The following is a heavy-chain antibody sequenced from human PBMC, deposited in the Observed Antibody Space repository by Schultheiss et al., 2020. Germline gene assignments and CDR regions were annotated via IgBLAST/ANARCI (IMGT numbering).Heavy chain of an antibody. D-gene: IGHD4-17*01. J-gene: IGHJ6*02. Sequence: SETLSLTCTVSGGSISSSSYYWGWIRQPPGKGLEWIGSIYYSGSTYYNPSLKSRVTISVDTSKNQFSLKLSSVTAADTAVYYCARDTVPNYYYGMDVWGQGTTVNVSS. V-gene: IGHV4-39*07. CDR2: IYYSGST. CDR1: GGSISSSSYY. CDR3: ARDTVPNYYYGMDV.